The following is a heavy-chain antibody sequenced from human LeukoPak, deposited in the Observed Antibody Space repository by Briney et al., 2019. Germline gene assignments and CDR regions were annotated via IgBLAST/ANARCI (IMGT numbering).Heavy chain of an antibody. CDR2: IYWDDDK. V-gene: IGHV2-5*02. D-gene: IGHD3-10*01. CDR1: GFSLTSSGVG. CDR3: THRLTDGSYYTSGGVTRLPYFDP. Sequence: SGPTLVKPTQTLTLTLLFSGFSLTSSGVGVGWIRQSPVKALEWLALIYWDDDKHYSPTLKSRLSITKDTSNNRVVLTINNMDPVDTALSYVTHRLTDGSYYTSGGVTRLPYFDPWGPGILVTVSS. J-gene: IGHJ5*02.